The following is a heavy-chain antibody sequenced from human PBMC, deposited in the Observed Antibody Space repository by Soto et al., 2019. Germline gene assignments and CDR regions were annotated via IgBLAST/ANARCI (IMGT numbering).Heavy chain of an antibody. J-gene: IGHJ4*02. Sequence: KPSETLSLTCSVSGGSINNRTYYWGWIRQPPGKGLEWIGSISYSGRTYDNPSLKSRVTISSDTSNNQFSLKLSSVTAADTAVYYCARQQYCDSRGLFDYWGQGTLVTVSS. CDR1: GGSINNRTYY. V-gene: IGHV4-39*01. D-gene: IGHD3-22*01. CDR3: ARQQYCDSRGLFDY. CDR2: ISYSGRT.